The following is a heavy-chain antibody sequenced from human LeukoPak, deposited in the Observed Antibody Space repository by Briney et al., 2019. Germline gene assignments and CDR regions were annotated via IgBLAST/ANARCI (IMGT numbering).Heavy chain of an antibody. CDR2: IYTSGST. CDR1: GGSISSDY. Sequence: SETLSLTCTVSGGSISSDYWSWIRQPAGKGLEWIGRIYTSGSTNYNPSLKSRVTISVDKSKNQFSLKLSSVTAADTAVYYCARDSPDHTSYYYYYYMDVWGKGTTVTVSS. D-gene: IGHD1-14*01. V-gene: IGHV4-4*07. CDR3: ARDSPDHTSYYYYYYMDV. J-gene: IGHJ6*03.